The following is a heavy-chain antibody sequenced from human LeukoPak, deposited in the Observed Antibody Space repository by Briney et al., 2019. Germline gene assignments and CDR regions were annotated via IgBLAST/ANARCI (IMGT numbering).Heavy chain of an antibody. CDR1: GFTLSSYW. J-gene: IGHJ4*02. D-gene: IGHD3-3*01. Sequence: GGSLRLSCAASGFTLSSYWMSWVRQAPGKGLEWVANIKQDGSEKYYVDSVKGRFTISRDNAKNSLYLQMNSLRAEDTAVYYCARGRWSFDYWGQGTLVTVSS. CDR3: ARGRWSFDY. CDR2: IKQDGSEK. V-gene: IGHV3-7*01.